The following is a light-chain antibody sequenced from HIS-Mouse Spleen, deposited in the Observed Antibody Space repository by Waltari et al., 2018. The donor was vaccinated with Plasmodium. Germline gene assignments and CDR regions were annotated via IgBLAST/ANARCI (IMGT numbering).Light chain of an antibody. CDR1: SSDVGGYNY. CDR3: SSYAGSNNLV. CDR2: EVS. Sequence: QSALTQPPSASGSPGQSVTISCTGTSSDVGGYNYVSWYQQHPGKAPKLMIYEVSKRPAGVPDRLPGSKSGNTASLTVSGLQAEDEADYYWSSYAGSNNLVFGGGTKLTVL. J-gene: IGLJ2*01. V-gene: IGLV2-8*01.